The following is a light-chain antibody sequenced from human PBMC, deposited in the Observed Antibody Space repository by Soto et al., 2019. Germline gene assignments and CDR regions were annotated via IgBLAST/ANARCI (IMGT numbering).Light chain of an antibody. CDR2: EVS. J-gene: IGLJ2*01. V-gene: IGLV2-8*01. Sequence: QSALTQPPSASGSPGQSITISCTGTSSDVGGYNYVSWYQQHPGKAPKLMIYEVSKRPSGDPDRFSGSKSGNTASLTVSGLQAEDEADYNCSSYAGSNNLIFGGGTKLTVL. CDR1: SSDVGGYNY. CDR3: SSYAGSNNLI.